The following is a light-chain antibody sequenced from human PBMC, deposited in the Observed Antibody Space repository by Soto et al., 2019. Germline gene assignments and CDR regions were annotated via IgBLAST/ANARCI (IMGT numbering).Light chain of an antibody. CDR1: KGINSGS. CDR3: QQFGSSPGFT. V-gene: IGKV3-20*01. J-gene: IGKJ3*01. CDR2: GAS. Sequence: EIVLTQSPGTLFSSQGERATLSCGASKGINSGSLAWYLQKPGQAPRVLIYGASSRATGIPDRFSGSGSGTDFTLTISRLEPEDFAVYYCQQFGSSPGFTFGPGTIVDIK.